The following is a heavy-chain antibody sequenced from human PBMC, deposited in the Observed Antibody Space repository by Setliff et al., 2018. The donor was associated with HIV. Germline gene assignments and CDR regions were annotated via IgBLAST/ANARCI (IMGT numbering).Heavy chain of an antibody. Sequence: GGSLRLSCEASGFTFSNYWMHWVRQAPGKGLVWVGHVKSEADGGAINYAAPVIGRFIISRDDSRSTVYLQMNSLKTEDTAVYYCTTRSYVWGSYRLFNAFDIWGQGTMVTVSS. CDR2: VKSEADGGAI. CDR3: TTRSYVWGSYRLFNAFDI. J-gene: IGHJ3*02. V-gene: IGHV3-15*01. D-gene: IGHD3-16*02. CDR1: GFTFSNYW.